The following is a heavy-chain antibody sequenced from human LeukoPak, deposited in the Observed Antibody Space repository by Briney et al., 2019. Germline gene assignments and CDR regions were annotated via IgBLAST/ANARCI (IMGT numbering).Heavy chain of an antibody. CDR3: ARTGRNYYDTIDAFDI. Sequence: PSETLSLTCAVSGGSISSNNWWSWVRQPPGKGLEWIGEIYHSGGTNYNPSLKSRVTISVDKSKNQFSLKLSSVTAADTAVYYCARTGRNYYDTIDAFDIWGQGTVVTVSS. CDR2: IYHSGGT. J-gene: IGHJ3*02. V-gene: IGHV4-4*02. CDR1: GGSISSNNW. D-gene: IGHD3-22*01.